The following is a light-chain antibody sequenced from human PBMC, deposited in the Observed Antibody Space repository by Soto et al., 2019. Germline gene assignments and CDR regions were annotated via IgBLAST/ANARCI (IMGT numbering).Light chain of an antibody. V-gene: IGLV2-14*03. Sequence: QSALTQPASVSGSPGQSITISCTGSSSDIGDYNYVSWYKQHPGKAPKLMIYDVSNRPSGVSNRFSGSKSGNSASLTISGLQAEDEADYYCSSYTSNNFVIFGGGTQVTVL. J-gene: IGLJ2*01. CDR2: DVS. CDR3: SSYTSNNFVI. CDR1: SSDIGDYNY.